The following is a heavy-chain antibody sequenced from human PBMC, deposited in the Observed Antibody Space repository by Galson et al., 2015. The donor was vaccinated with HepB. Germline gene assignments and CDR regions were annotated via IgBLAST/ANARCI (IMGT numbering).Heavy chain of an antibody. D-gene: IGHD3-16*01. V-gene: IGHV5-10-1*01. CDR2: IGPGDSYT. Sequence: QSGAEVKKPGESLRISCKVSGYIFTSYSITWVRQMPGKGLEWMGRIGPGDSYTNYSPSFQGHVTISADKSISTAYLQWSSLKTSDTAIYYCARRVLGGVDYWGQGTLVTVSS. CDR3: ARRVLGGVDY. J-gene: IGHJ4*02. CDR1: GYIFTSYS.